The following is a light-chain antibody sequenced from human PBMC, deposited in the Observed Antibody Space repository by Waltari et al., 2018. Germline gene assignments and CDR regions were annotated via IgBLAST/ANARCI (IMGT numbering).Light chain of an antibody. CDR3: QQRTNWPPSLT. J-gene: IGKJ4*01. Sequence: EIVLTQSPATLSLSPGERATLSCRASQSVSTNLAWYQQKPGQAPRLLIYDASNRATGIPARFSGSGSGTDFTLTISSLEREDFAIYYCQQRTNWPPSLTFGGGTKVEIK. V-gene: IGKV3-11*01. CDR2: DAS. CDR1: QSVSTN.